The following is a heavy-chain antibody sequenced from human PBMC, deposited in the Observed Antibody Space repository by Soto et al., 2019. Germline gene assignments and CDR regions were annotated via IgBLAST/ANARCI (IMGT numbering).Heavy chain of an antibody. CDR3: AKRLLSQSFDY. Sequence: GGSLRLSCAASGFTFSNYAMTWVRQAPGKGLEWVSAITGSGDTTYYADSVKGRFTISRDNSKNTLYLQMNSLRAEDTAVYYCAKRLLSQSFDYWGQGALVTVSS. CDR1: GFTFSNYA. CDR2: ITGSGDTT. J-gene: IGHJ4*02. V-gene: IGHV3-23*01. D-gene: IGHD2-2*01.